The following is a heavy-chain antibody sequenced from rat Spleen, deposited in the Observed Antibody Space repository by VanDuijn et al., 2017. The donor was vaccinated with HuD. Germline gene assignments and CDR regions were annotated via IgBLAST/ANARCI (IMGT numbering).Heavy chain of an antibody. Sequence: EVQLVESGGGLVQPGRSLKLSCAASGFTFNNYGMAWVRQAPTKGLEWVASISPSGVTYYRDSVKGRFTVYRENAKSTLYLVMDSLRSEDTATYYCARQDTSGYSNWFAYWGQGTLVTVSS. J-gene: IGHJ3*01. V-gene: IGHV5S13*01. D-gene: IGHD4-3*01. CDR2: ISPSGVT. CDR1: GFTFNNYG. CDR3: ARQDTSGYSNWFAY.